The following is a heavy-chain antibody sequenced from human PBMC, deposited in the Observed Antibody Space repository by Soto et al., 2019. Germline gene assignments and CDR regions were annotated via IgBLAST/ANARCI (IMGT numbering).Heavy chain of an antibody. CDR3: ARASSGCGGSCYQRDYQYGMDA. Sequence: ASEKVSCKASGGPFSTYAISWVRQAPGQGLEWMGGIIPIFGTANYAQKFQGRVTITADESTSTAYMELSSLRSEDTAIYYCARASSGCGGSCYQRDYQYGMDAWGLGTTVTVSS. V-gene: IGHV1-69*13. J-gene: IGHJ6*02. D-gene: IGHD2-15*01. CDR1: GGPFSTYA. CDR2: IIPIFGTA.